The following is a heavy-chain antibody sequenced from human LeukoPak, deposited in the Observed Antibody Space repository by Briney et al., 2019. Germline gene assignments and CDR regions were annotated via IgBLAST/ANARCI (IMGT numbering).Heavy chain of an antibody. V-gene: IGHV3-30*02. CDR2: IRYDGSNK. CDR3: ARFPFTMVRGVMGSHYMDV. Sequence: GGSLRLSCAASGFTFSSYGMHWVRQAPGKGLEWVAFIRYDGSNKYYADSVKGRFTISRDNSKNTLYLQMNSLRAEDTAVYYCARFPFTMVRGVMGSHYMDVWGKGTTVTISS. CDR1: GFTFSSYG. J-gene: IGHJ6*03. D-gene: IGHD3-10*01.